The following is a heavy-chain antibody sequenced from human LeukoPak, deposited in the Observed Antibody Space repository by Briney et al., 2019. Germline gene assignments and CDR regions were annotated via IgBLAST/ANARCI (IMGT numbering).Heavy chain of an antibody. D-gene: IGHD3-3*01. CDR1: GGSFSGHY. J-gene: IGHJ6*03. CDR3: AREAPQDYDFWSGYPYYYYYYYMDV. V-gene: IGHV4-34*01. Sequence: SETLSLTCAVYGGSFSGHYWSWIRQPPGKGLEWIGEINHSGSTNYNPSLKSRVTISVDTSKNQFSLKLSSVTAADTAVYYCAREAPQDYDFWSGYPYYYYYYYMDVWGKGTTVTVSS. CDR2: INHSGST.